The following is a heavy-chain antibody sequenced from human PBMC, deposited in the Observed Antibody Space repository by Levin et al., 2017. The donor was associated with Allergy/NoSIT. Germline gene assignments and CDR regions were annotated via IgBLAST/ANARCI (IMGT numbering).Heavy chain of an antibody. CDR3: ARLRPWYFDS. J-gene: IGHJ2*01. CDR2: IYPGDSDT. Sequence: GGSLRLSCKGSGYTFSTYWIGWVRQMPGKGLEWMGSIYPGDSDTRYSPSFQGQVTISADKSISTAYLQWSGLKTSDTAIYYCARLRPWYFDSWGRGTLVTVSS. CDR1: GYTFSTYW. V-gene: IGHV5-51*01.